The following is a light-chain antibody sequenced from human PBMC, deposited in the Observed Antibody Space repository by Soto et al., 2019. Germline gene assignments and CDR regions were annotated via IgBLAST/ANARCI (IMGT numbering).Light chain of an antibody. CDR2: DVT. J-gene: IGLJ1*01. V-gene: IGLV2-11*01. CDR3: SSFTSRFAFV. CDR1: SSDIGGYNY. Sequence: QSVLTQPRSVSGSPGQSVTISCTGTSSDIGGYNYVSWYQQNPGKAPKLVIYDVTNRPSGVPDRFSGSKSGNTASLTISGLQLEDEADYDCSSFTSRFAFVFGTGTKVTVL.